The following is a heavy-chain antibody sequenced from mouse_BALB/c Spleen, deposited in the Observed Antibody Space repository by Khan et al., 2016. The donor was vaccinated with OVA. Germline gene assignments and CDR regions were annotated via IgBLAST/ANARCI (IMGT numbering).Heavy chain of an antibody. D-gene: IGHD2-12*01. CDR2: ISSGSNTI. J-gene: IGHJ3*01. Sequence: EVQLVESGGGLVQPGGSRKLSCAASRFTFSSFGMHWVRQAPEKGLEWVAYISSGSNTIYYADTVKGRFTISRDNPKNTLLLQMTSLRSEDTAMYYWASSRYGYWFVSWGQGNLVTVSA. V-gene: IGHV5-17*02. CDR1: RFTFSSFG. CDR3: ASSRYGYWFVS.